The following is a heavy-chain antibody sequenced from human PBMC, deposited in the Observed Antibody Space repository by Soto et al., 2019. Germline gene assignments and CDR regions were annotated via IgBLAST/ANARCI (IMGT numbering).Heavy chain of an antibody. CDR1: GGSISSGGYY. D-gene: IGHD4-17*01. V-gene: IGHV4-31*03. J-gene: IGHJ4*02. Sequence: PSETLSLTCTVSGGSISSGGYYWSWIRQHPGKGLEWIGYIYYSGSTYYNPSLKSRVTISVDTSKNQFSLKLSSVTAADTAVYYCARVKDDYGDYDFDYWGQGTLVTVSS. CDR3: ARVKDDYGDYDFDY. CDR2: IYYSGST.